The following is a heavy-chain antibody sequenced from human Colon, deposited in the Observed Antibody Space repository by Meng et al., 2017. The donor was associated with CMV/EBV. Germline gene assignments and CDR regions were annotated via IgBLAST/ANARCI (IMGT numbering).Heavy chain of an antibody. CDR2: IHWDDDK. CDR1: GFSLTTTGAG. D-gene: IGHD2-8*02. Sequence: STLQGLGPDLLKPTQTLSLTSTFSGFSLTTTGAGVAWVRQPPGKAPELLALIHWDDDKRYSPSLKNRLNITKDTSKNQVVLSMTDLDPADTGTFYCARHSLTILTDWGQGALVTVSS. CDR3: ARHSLTILTD. V-gene: IGHV2-5*02. J-gene: IGHJ4*02.